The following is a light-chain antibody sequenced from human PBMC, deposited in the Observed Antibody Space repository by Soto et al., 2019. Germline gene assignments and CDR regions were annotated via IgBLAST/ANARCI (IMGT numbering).Light chain of an antibody. Sequence: QSALTQPPSASGSPGQSFTISCTGTSSDVGAYNYVSWYQQYPGKAPKLMIYEVTKRPSGVPDRFSGSKSGNTASLTVSGLQAEDEADYYCTSYVGNNIWVFGGGTQLTVL. CDR3: TSYVGNNIWV. V-gene: IGLV2-8*01. J-gene: IGLJ3*02. CDR2: EVT. CDR1: SSDVGAYNY.